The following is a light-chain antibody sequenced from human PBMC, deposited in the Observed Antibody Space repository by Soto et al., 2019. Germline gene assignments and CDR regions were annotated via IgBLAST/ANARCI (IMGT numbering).Light chain of an antibody. CDR1: QSITTY. V-gene: IGKV1-39*01. CDR3: QQSYITPLT. CDR2: AAS. Sequence: DIQMTQSPSSLSASVGDRVSITCRASQSITTYLNWYHQKPGKAPKLLIYAASSLQSGVPSRVSGSGSGTDFTLTISSLQPEDFATYYCQQSYITPLTFGQGTKV. J-gene: IGKJ1*01.